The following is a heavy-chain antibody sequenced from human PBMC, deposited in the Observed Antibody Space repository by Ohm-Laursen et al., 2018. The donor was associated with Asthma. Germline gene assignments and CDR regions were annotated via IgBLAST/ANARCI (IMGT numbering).Heavy chain of an antibody. D-gene: IGHD5-18*01. CDR3: ARDLNVDTGMAYGMDV. J-gene: IGHJ6*02. CDR1: GFTFRSYS. V-gene: IGHV3-48*02. Sequence: SLRLSCAASGFTFRSYSMNWVRQTPGKGLEWVSYISSTSDIIFYADSVKGRFIISRDNAKKSLYLQMNSLRDEDTAVYCCARDLNVDTGMAYGMDVWGQGTTVTVSS. CDR2: ISSTSDII.